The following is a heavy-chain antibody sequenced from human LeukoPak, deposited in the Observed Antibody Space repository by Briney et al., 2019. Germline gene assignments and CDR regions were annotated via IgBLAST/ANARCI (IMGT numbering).Heavy chain of an antibody. CDR1: GGTFSSYA. V-gene: IGHV1-69*04. J-gene: IGHJ4*02. CDR2: IIPILGIA. D-gene: IGHD3-3*01. CDR3: AWDTIFGVVTPDY. Sequence: SVKVSCKASGGTFSSYAISWVRQAPGQGPEWMGRIIPILGIANYAQKFQGRVTITADKSTSTAYMELSSLRSEDTAVYYCAWDTIFGVVTPDYWGQGTLVTVSS.